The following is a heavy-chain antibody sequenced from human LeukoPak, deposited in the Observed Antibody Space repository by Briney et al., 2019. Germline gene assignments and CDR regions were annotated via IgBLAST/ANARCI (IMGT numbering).Heavy chain of an antibody. CDR2: INHSGST. D-gene: IGHD1-26*01. J-gene: IGHJ5*02. Sequence: PSETLSLTCAVYGGSFSGYYWSWIRQPPGKGLEWIGEINHSGSTNYNPSLKSRVTISVDTSKNQSSLKLSSVTAADTAVYYCARGGMSGSYYRNWFDPWGQGTLVTVSS. CDR1: GGSFSGYY. CDR3: ARGGMSGSYYRNWFDP. V-gene: IGHV4-34*01.